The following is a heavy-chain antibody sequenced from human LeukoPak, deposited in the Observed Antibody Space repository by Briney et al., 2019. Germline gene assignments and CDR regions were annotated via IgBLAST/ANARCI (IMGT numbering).Heavy chain of an antibody. V-gene: IGHV4-30-4*01. Sequence: SETLSLTCTVSGSSISSGDYYWCWLRQPPGEVLEWIGYIYYSGSTYYNPSLKSRVTISVDTSKNQFSLKLSSVTAADTAVYYCARTVEGSGSYYSWGQGTLVTVSS. J-gene: IGHJ4*02. D-gene: IGHD3-10*01. CDR2: IYYSGST. CDR3: ARTVEGSGSYYS. CDR1: GSSISSGDYY.